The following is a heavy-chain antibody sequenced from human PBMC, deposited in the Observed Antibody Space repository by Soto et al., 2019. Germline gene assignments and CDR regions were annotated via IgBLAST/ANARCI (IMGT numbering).Heavy chain of an antibody. CDR2: IYYSGST. CDR3: ARPGYGSGSYYY. J-gene: IGHJ4*02. CDR1: GGSINITSYY. V-gene: IGHV4-39*01. D-gene: IGHD3-10*01. Sequence: SETLSLTCTVSGGSINITSYYWGWIRQSPGKGLEWIGSIYYSGSTYYNPSLRSRITMSVDTSKNQFSLKLSSVTAADTAVYYCARPGYGSGSYYYWGQGTLVTVSS.